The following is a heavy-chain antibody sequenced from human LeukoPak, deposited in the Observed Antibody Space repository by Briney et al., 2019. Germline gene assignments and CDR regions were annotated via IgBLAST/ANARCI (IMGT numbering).Heavy chain of an antibody. J-gene: IGHJ4*02. D-gene: IGHD3-22*01. CDR2: IKRDGKDK. CDR1: GFTFSSSC. CDR3: ARDRDYYAIDY. Sequence: GGSLRLSCAASGFTFSSSCMTWVRQAPGKGLEWVANIKRDGKDKFYMDSVKGRFTISRDNAKNSLYLQMNSLRAEDTAVYYCARDRDYYAIDYWGQGTLVTVSS. V-gene: IGHV3-7*01.